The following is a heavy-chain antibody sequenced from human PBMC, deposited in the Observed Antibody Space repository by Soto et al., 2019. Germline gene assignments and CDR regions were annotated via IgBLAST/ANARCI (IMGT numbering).Heavy chain of an antibody. CDR2: INPVGTIT. CDR3: TSDTFGLRDS. CDR1: GFTVSSNY. V-gene: IGHV3-74*01. Sequence: PGGSLRLSCAASGFTVSSNYMSWVRQTPGKGLVWVSRINPVGTITNYADSVEGRFIISRDNAATTLYLQMNSLSAEDTAIYYCTSDTFGLRDSWGQGTLVTVSS. J-gene: IGHJ4*02. D-gene: IGHD3-3*01.